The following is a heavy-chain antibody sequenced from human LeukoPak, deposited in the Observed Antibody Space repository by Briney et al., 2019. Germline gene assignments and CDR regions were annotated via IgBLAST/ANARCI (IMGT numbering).Heavy chain of an antibody. V-gene: IGHV3-23*01. CDR3: AKDLYGDYVVDY. Sequence: QPGGSLRLSCAVSGFTLSSYAMNWVRQAPGKGLEWVSGMSGRGGSTYYADSVKGRFTISRDNSKNTLYLQMNSLRAEDTAVYYCAKDLYGDYVVDYWGQGTLVTVSS. J-gene: IGHJ4*02. CDR1: GFTLSSYA. CDR2: MSGRGGST. D-gene: IGHD4-17*01.